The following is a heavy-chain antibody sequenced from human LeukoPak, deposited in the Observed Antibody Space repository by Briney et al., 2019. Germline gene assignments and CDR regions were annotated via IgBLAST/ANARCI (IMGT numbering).Heavy chain of an antibody. Sequence: SETLSLTCTVSGGSISSSDSYYWTWIRQPAGKGLEWIGHIYTSGSTNYNPSLKSRVTISTDTSKNQFSLKLSSVTAADTAVYYCAREFREWGQGTLVTVSS. D-gene: IGHD1-26*01. V-gene: IGHV4-61*09. CDR2: IYTSGST. J-gene: IGHJ4*02. CDR3: AREFRE. CDR1: GGSISSSDSYY.